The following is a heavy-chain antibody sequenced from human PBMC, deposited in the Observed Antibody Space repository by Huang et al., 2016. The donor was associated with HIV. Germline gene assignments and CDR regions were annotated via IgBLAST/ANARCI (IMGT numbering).Heavy chain of an antibody. D-gene: IGHD6-19*01. CDR2: ISAYKGHT. Sequence: QVQLVQSGAEVKKPGASVKVSCKDSGYTFTSYGISGVRQAPGQGLEWMGWISAYKGHTNYAQKLQGRVTMTTETSTSTAYMELRSLRSDDTAVYYCARDRGAVAGTSPGYWGQGTLVTVSS. CDR3: ARDRGAVAGTSPGY. V-gene: IGHV1-18*01. CDR1: GYTFTSYG. J-gene: IGHJ4*02.